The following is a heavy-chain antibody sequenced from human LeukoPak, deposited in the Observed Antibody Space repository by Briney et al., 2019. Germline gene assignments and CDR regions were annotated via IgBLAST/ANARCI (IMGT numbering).Heavy chain of an antibody. CDR2: ISSSGSTI. CDR3: ASLNSGSYYLPWDY. D-gene: IGHD1-26*01. Sequence: GGSLRLSCAASGFTFSDYYMSLIRQAPGKGLEWVSYISSSGSTIYYADSVKGRFTSSRDNAKNSLYLQMNSLRAEDTAVYYCASLNSGSYYLPWDYWGQGTLVTVSS. J-gene: IGHJ4*02. CDR1: GFTFSDYY. V-gene: IGHV3-11*04.